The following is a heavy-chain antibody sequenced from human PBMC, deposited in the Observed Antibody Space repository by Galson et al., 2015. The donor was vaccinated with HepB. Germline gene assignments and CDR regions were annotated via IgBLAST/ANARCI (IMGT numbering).Heavy chain of an antibody. CDR2: ITWNSGRT. D-gene: IGHD1-7*01. V-gene: IGHV3-9*01. CDR1: GFTFDDYA. Sequence: SLRLSCAASGFTFDDYAMHWVRQAPGKGLEWVSGITWNSGRTDYADSVKGRFTISRDNAKNSLYLQMNSLRTEDTALYYCAKDMREGTYNKYSAMDVWGQGTTVTVSS. J-gene: IGHJ6*02. CDR3: AKDMREGTYNKYSAMDV.